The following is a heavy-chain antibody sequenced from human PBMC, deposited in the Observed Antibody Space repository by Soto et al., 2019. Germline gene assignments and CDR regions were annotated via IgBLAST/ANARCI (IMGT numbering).Heavy chain of an antibody. Sequence: QVQLVQSGAEVKKPGASVKVSCKASGYTFTSYGISWVRQAPGQGLEWMGWISAYNGYTNYAQKLQGRVTMTTETSTSTASMELRSLRSDDTAVYYCARARGAYGMDVWGQGTTVTVSS. V-gene: IGHV1-18*01. CDR1: GYTFTSYG. CDR2: ISAYNGYT. CDR3: ARARGAYGMDV. J-gene: IGHJ6*02.